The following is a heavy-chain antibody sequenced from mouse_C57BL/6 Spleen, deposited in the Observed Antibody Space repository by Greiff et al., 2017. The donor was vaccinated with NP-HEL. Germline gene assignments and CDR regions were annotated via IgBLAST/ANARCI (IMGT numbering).Heavy chain of an antibody. Sequence: VQLQQSGPELVKPGASVKISCKASGYSFTDYNMNWVKQSNGKSLEWIGVINPNYGTTSYTQKFKGKATLTVDQSSNTAYMQLNSLTSEYSAVYYCTSAEYNGYYFDYWGQGTTLTVSS. CDR2: INPNYGTT. J-gene: IGHJ2*01. D-gene: IGHD2-3*01. CDR1: GYSFTDYN. V-gene: IGHV1-39*01. CDR3: TSAEYNGYYFDY.